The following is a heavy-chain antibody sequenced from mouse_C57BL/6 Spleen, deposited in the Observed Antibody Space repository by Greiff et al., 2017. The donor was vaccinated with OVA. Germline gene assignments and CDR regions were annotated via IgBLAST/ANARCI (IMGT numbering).Heavy chain of an antibody. CDR1: GFNIKNTY. D-gene: IGHD1-1*01. Sequence: EVQLQQSVAELVRPGASVKLSCTASGFNIKNTYMHWVKQRPEQGLEWIGRIDPANGNTNYAPKFQGKATITADTSSHTAYLQLSSLTSEDTAIYYCAREDYYGSSYCWYVEVWGTGTTVTVSS. CDR2: IDPANGNT. J-gene: IGHJ1*03. CDR3: AREDYYGSSYCWYVEV. V-gene: IGHV14-3*01.